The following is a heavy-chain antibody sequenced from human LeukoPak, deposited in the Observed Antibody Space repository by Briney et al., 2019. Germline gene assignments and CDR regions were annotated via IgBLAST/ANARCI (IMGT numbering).Heavy chain of an antibody. Sequence: SETLSLTCTVSGGSISSGGYYWSWIRQHPGKGLEWIGYIYYSGSTYYNPSLKSRVTISVDTSKSQFSLKLSSVTAADTAVYYCARAYCGGDCYRKYFDLWGRGTLVTVSS. D-gene: IGHD2-21*02. J-gene: IGHJ2*01. CDR3: ARAYCGGDCYRKYFDL. CDR2: IYYSGST. CDR1: GGSISSGGYY. V-gene: IGHV4-31*03.